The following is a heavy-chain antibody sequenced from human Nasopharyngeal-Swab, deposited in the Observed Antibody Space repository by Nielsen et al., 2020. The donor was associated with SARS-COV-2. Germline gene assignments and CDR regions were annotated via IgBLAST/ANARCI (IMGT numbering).Heavy chain of an antibody. V-gene: IGHV3-21*01. D-gene: IGHD3-9*01. CDR3: ARDTVLYYDILTGYALDY. J-gene: IGHJ4*02. CDR2: ISSSSSYI. Sequence: WIRQPPGKGLEWVSSISSSSSYIYYADSVKGRFTISRDNAKNSLYLQMNSLRAEDTAAYYCARDTVLYYDILTGYALDYWGQGTLVTVSS.